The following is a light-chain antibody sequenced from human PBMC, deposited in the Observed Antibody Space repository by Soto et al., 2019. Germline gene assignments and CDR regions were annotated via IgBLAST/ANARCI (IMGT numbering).Light chain of an antibody. Sequence: QSVLTQPASVSGSPGQSITISCTGTNSDVGTYNYVSWYQQHPGKAPKFMIYEVSDRPSGVSNRFSGSKSGNTASLTISGLQAEDEADYYCSSYTTSSTLVFGGGTKLTVL. V-gene: IGLV2-14*01. CDR2: EVS. J-gene: IGLJ2*01. CDR1: NSDVGTYNY. CDR3: SSYTTSSTLV.